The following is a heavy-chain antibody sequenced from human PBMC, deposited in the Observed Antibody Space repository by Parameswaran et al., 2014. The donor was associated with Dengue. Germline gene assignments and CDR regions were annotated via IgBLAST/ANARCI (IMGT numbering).Heavy chain of an antibody. Sequence: WVRQAPGQGLEWMGGIIPIFGAANYAQKFQGRVTITADESTSTAYMELSSLRSEDTAVYYCARGTYYDILTGYYGLLSGWFDPWGQGTLVTVSS. CDR3: ARGTYYDILTGYYGLLSGWFDP. V-gene: IGHV1-69*01. J-gene: IGHJ5*02. D-gene: IGHD3-9*01. CDR2: IIPIFGAA.